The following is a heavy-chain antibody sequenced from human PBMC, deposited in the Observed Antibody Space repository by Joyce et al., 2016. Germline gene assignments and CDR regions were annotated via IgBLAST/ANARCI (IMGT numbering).Heavy chain of an antibody. CDR1: GFTFSSYS. CDR3: ARSSYTNGIFDY. D-gene: IGHD2-8*01. J-gene: IGHJ4*02. CDR2: LSSRSSYI. V-gene: IGHV3-21*01. Sequence: EVQLVESGGGLVKPGGSLRLSCAASGFTFSSYSMSWVRQAPGKGLEWVSSLSSRSSYIKYTASVKGRFTISRDNAKNSLYLQMNSLRVEDTAVYYCARSSYTNGIFDYWGQGTLVTVSS.